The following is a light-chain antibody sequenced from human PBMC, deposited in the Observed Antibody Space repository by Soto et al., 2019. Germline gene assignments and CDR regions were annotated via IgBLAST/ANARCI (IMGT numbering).Light chain of an antibody. V-gene: IGKV3-20*01. J-gene: IGKJ5*01. CDR3: QQYGSSPLT. Sequence: EIVLTQSPGTLSLSPGERATLSCRASQSVSSSYLAWYQQKPGQAPRLLIYGASSRATGIPDRFSGSGYGTVFTLTISRLEPEDFAVYYCQQYGSSPLTFGQGTRLEIK. CDR1: QSVSSSY. CDR2: GAS.